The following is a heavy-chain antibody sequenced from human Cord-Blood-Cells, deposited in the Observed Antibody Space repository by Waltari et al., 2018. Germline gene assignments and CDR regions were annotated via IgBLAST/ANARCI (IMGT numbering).Heavy chain of an antibody. D-gene: IGHD2-15*01. CDR3: ARVRGRYCSGGSCYFDY. V-gene: IGHV4-30-2*01. CDR1: GGSISSGGYS. CDR2: IYHSGST. Sequence: QLQLQESGSGLVKPSQTLSLTCAVSGGSISSGGYSWSWIRQPPGKGLEWIGYIYHSGSTYYNPSLKSRVTISVDRSKNQFSLKLSSVTAADTAVYYCARVRGRYCSGGSCYFDYWGQGTLVTVSS. J-gene: IGHJ4*02.